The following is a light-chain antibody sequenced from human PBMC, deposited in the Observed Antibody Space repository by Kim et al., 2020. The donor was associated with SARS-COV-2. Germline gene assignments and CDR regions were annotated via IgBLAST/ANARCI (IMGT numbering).Light chain of an antibody. CDR2: SNN. CDR1: SSNIGSNT. CDR3: AAWDDSLKGYV. J-gene: IGLJ1*01. Sequence: ELTQPPSASGTPGQRVTISCFGSSSNIGSNTVNWYQQLPGTAPKLLIHSNNERPSGVPDRVSGSKSVTSASLAISGLQSEDEADYYCAAWDDSLKGYVFGTGTKVTFL. V-gene: IGLV1-44*01.